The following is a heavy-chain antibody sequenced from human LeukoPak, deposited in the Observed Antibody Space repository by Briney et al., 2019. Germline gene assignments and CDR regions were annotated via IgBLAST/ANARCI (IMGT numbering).Heavy chain of an antibody. Sequence: GGSLRLSCAASGFTFSSYAMSWVRQAAGKGLEWVSLISGSGGGTYYADSVKGRFTISRDNSKNTVYLQMNSLRAEDTAVYYCARAGGWYYAMDVWGQGTTVTVSS. CDR2: ISGSGGGT. CDR1: GFTFSSYA. D-gene: IGHD6-19*01. CDR3: ARAGGWYYAMDV. J-gene: IGHJ6*02. V-gene: IGHV3-23*01.